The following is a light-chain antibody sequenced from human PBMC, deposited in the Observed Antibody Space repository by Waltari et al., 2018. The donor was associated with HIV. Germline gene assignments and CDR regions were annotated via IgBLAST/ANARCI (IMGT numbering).Light chain of an antibody. J-gene: IGKJ1*01. CDR1: QSLLYRSNNKNY. V-gene: IGKV4-1*01. CDR3: LQYYTTPRT. CDR2: WAS. Sequence: DIVMTQSPDSLAVSLGERATINCKSSQSLLYRSNNKNYLAWYQQKEGQPPQLLIYWASSRDFGVPDRFTASGSGTDFNLTINSLQTEDVALYYCLQYYTTPRTFGQGTKVEIK.